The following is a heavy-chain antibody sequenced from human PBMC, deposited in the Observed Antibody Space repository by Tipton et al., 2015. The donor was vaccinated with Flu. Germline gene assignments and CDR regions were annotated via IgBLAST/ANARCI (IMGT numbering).Heavy chain of an antibody. CDR3: AITPLS. V-gene: IGHV4-34*01. Sequence: TLSLTCAVYSGSFSDYYWSWIRQPPGKGLEWIGEINHSGSTNYNPSLKSRVTISVDTSRNQFSLKLSSATAADTAMYYCAITPLSWGQGTLVTVSS. CDR1: SGSFSDYY. J-gene: IGHJ4*02. CDR2: INHSGST.